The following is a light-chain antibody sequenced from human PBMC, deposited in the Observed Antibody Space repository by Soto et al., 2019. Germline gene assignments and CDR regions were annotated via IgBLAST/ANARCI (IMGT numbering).Light chain of an antibody. J-gene: IGLJ2*01. CDR3: SSDTSSSTLV. CDR2: EVS. Sequence: QSALTQPASVSGSPGQSITISCTGTSSDVGGYNYVSWYQQHPGTAPKLMIYEVSNRPSGVSNRFSGSKSGNTASLTISGLQAEDEADYYCSSDTSSSTLVFGGGTKLTVL. CDR1: SSDVGGYNY. V-gene: IGLV2-14*01.